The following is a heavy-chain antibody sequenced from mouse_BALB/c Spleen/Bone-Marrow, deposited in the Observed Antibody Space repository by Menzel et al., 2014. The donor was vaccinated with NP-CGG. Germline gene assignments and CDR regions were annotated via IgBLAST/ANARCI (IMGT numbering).Heavy chain of an antibody. CDR1: GYTFTSYW. CDR3: TTGAY. D-gene: IGHD4-1*01. CDR2: IYPSDSYT. V-gene: IGHV1-69*02. J-gene: IGHJ3*01. Sequence: QVQLQQSGAELVRPGASVKLSCKASGYTFTSYWINWVKQRPGQGLEWIGNIYPSDSYTNYNQKFKDKATLTVDKSSSTAYMQLSSPTSEDSAAYSCTTGAYWGQGTLVTVSA.